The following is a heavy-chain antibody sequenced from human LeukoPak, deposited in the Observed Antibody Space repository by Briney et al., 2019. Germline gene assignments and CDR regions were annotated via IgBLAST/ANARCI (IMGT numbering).Heavy chain of an antibody. Sequence: PGGSLRLSCAASGFTFSEYYMSWIRQAPGKGLEWVSYISSSGSTIDYADSVKGRFTISRDNAKNSLYLQMNSLRAEDTAVYYCARNRATYSWFDPWGQGTLVTVSS. CDR2: ISSSGSTI. CDR3: ARNRATYSWFDP. CDR1: GFTFSEYY. D-gene: IGHD3-10*01. J-gene: IGHJ5*02. V-gene: IGHV3-11*01.